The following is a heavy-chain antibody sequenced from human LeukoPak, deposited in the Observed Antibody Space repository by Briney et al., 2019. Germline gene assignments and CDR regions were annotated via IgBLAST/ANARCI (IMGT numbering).Heavy chain of an antibody. CDR1: GYSISSGYY. Sequence: SETLSLTCTVSGYSISSGYYWGWIRQPPGKGLEWIGSTYHSGSTYYNPSLKSRVTISVDTSKNQFSLKLSSVTAADTAVYYCATVPNYDHPDYWGQGTPVTVSS. V-gene: IGHV4-38-2*02. D-gene: IGHD5-12*01. J-gene: IGHJ4*02. CDR2: TYHSGST. CDR3: ATVPNYDHPDY.